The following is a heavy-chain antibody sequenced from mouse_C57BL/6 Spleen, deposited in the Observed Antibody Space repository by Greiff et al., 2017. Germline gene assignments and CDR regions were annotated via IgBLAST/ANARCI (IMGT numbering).Heavy chain of an antibody. D-gene: IGHD3-3*01. CDR1: GYSITSGYY. CDR2: ISYDGSN. J-gene: IGHJ1*03. Sequence: DVKLQESGPGLVKPSQSLSLTCSVTGYSITSGYYWNWIRQFPGNKLEWMGYISYDGSNNYNPSLKNRISITRDTSKNQFFLKLNSVTTEDTATYYCARRGRDWYFDVWGTGTTVTVSS. CDR3: ARRGRDWYFDV. V-gene: IGHV3-6*01.